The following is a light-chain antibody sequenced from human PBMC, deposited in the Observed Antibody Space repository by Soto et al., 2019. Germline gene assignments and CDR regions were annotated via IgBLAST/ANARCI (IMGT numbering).Light chain of an antibody. V-gene: IGKV3-15*01. J-gene: IGKJ1*01. CDR1: QSVDSN. Sequence: EILMTQSPATLSVSPGERATLSCRASQSVDSNLAWYQQKPGQAPRLLIYGASTRATGISARFSGSGSGTEFTLNISRLQSEDFGVYYCQQYNNWWTFGHGTKVDIX. CDR3: QQYNNWWT. CDR2: GAS.